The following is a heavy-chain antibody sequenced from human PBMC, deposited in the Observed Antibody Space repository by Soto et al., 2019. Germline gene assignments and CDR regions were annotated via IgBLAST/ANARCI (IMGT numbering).Heavy chain of an antibody. Sequence: EVQLVESGGGLVQPGGSLILSCAASGFSFSIYWMHWVRQAPGKGLVWVSRISTDGSSTSYADSVKGRFTISRDNAKNTLYLKMNSLRAEDTAVDYGATGLSTRGYYMDAWGKGTTVTVSS. D-gene: IGHD1-26*01. J-gene: IGHJ6*03. CDR1: GFSFSIYW. V-gene: IGHV3-74*01. CDR2: ISTDGSST. CDR3: ATGLSTRGYYMDA.